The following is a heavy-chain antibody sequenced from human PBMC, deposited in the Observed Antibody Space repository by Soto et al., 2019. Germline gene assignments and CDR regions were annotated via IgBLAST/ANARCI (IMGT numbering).Heavy chain of an antibody. V-gene: IGHV1-8*01. J-gene: IGHJ4*02. CDR2: MNPNSGTT. CDR3: ARREIQGPIDY. Sequence: ASVKVSCKASGYTFTSYDINWVRQPTGQGLELMGWMNPNSGTTAYAQNFQGRVTMTRNTSINTTYMELSNLRSEDTAAYYCARREIQGPIDYWGQGTLVTVSS. CDR1: GYTFTSYD. D-gene: IGHD1-26*01.